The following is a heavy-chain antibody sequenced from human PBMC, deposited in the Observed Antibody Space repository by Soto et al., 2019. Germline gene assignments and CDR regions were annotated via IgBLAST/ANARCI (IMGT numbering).Heavy chain of an antibody. Sequence: GGSLRLSCAASGFTFSRHGMHWARQAPGKGLEWVALIWYDGTRESYADSVKGRFTISRDQSESTLYLQMNRLRADDTAVYYCARDISFGAYDLWGQGTLVTVSS. D-gene: IGHD1-1*01. CDR2: IWYDGTRE. J-gene: IGHJ1*01. CDR3: ARDISFGAYDL. V-gene: IGHV3-33*01. CDR1: GFTFSRHG.